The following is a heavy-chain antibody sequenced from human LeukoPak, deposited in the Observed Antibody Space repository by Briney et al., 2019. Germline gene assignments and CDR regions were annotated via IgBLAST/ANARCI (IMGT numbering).Heavy chain of an antibody. J-gene: IGHJ4*02. CDR2: IGTDDYS. CDR1: GFTFSIFE. D-gene: IGHD4-23*01. Sequence: GGSLRLSCAASGFTFSIFEMNWVRQAPGKGLEWVSSIGTDDYSYSAVSVKGRFTISRDNAKSSLYLQMNSLTVEDTAVYYCARGTIGGHTARAYWGPGTLVTVSS. CDR3: ARGTIGGHTARAY. V-gene: IGHV3-21*01.